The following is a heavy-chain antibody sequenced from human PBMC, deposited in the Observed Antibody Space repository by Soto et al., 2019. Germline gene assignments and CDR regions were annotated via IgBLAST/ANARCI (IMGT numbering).Heavy chain of an antibody. CDR3: AKTYTASRSGMDV. CDR1: GFTFVDYV. CDR2: ITASGGNT. Sequence: GGSLRLSCAASGFTFVDYVMRWVRQAPGKGLEWVSSITASGGNTYYADSVKGRFTISRDNSKNTLYLQMNSLTAEDTALYYCAKTYTASRSGMDVWGQGTTVTVSS. J-gene: IGHJ6*02. V-gene: IGHV3-23*01. D-gene: IGHD2-2*02.